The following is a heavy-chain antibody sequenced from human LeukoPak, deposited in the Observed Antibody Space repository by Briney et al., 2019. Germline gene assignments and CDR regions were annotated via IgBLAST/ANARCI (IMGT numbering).Heavy chain of an antibody. D-gene: IGHD6-6*01. J-gene: IGHJ6*03. V-gene: IGHV1-46*01. CDR3: ARSIAARRDYYYYYMDV. CDR2: INPSGGST. CDR1: GYTFTTYY. Sequence: ASVKVSCKASGYTFTTYYMHWVRQAPGQGLEWMGIINPSGGSTTYAQKFQGRVTITRDTSTNTVYMEVSSLRSEDTAVYYCARSIAARRDYYYYYMDVWGKGTTVTVSS.